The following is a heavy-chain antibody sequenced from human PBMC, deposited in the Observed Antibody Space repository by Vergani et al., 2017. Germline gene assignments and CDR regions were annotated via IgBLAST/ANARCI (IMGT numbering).Heavy chain of an antibody. J-gene: IGHJ4*02. Sequence: EVQLVQSGAEVKKPGESLRISCKGSRYSFTSYWISWVRQMPGKGLQWMGNINPIDSKIAYSPSFQGQAIMSLDKSITTAYLQWRSLKASDTAIYYCTRHVPCGDGACLHFDHWGQGTQVTVSS. D-gene: IGHD2-21*01. CDR2: INPIDSKI. CDR1: RYSFTSYW. V-gene: IGHV5-51*01. CDR3: TRHVPCGDGACLHFDH.